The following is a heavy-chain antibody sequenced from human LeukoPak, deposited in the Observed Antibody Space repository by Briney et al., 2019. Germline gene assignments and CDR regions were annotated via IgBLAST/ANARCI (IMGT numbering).Heavy chain of an antibody. CDR3: ARSLPLTGEGAFDI. D-gene: IGHD3-10*01. Sequence: GGSLRLSCAASGFTVSSKYMTWVRQTPGKGLEWVSGSNWNGGSTGYADSVKGRFTISRDNAKNSLYLQMNSLRAEDTALYYCARSLPLTGEGAFDIWGQGTMVTVSS. J-gene: IGHJ3*02. CDR2: SNWNGGST. CDR1: GFTVSSKY. V-gene: IGHV3-20*04.